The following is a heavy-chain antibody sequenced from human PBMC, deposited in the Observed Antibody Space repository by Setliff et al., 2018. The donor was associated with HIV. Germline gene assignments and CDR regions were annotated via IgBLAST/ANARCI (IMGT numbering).Heavy chain of an antibody. Sequence: TLSLTCTVSGASLNSGSYFWSWVRQPAGKGLEWIGRIYTSGDTNYNPSLKSRVTISMDTSKKQFSLKLRSVTAADTAVYYCAREAEQDYDVVTETLVEGAYIQFWGQGSLGTVS. CDR1: GASLNSGSYF. CDR2: IYTSGDT. CDR3: AREAEQDYDVVTETLVEGAYIQF. J-gene: IGHJ1*01. D-gene: IGHD3-9*01. V-gene: IGHV4-61*02.